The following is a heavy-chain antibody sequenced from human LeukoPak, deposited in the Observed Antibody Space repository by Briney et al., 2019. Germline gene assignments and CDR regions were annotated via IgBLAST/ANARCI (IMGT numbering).Heavy chain of an antibody. Sequence: PGESLRLSCGASGLTVRSYAMSWVRQAPGKGLEWVPTIIGTAGKTYYADSVKGRFIISRDDSKNTVYLQMNSLRDEDTAVYSCAKYTSGTYYRGLDQWGQGTLVTVSS. V-gene: IGHV3-23*01. CDR3: AKYTSGTYYRGLDQ. J-gene: IGHJ4*02. D-gene: IGHD3-10*01. CDR2: IIGTAGKT. CDR1: GLTVRSYA.